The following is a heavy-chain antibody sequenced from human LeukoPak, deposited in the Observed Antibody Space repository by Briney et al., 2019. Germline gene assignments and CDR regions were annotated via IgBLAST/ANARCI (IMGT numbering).Heavy chain of an antibody. CDR1: GGSISSGDYY. Sequence: SETLSLTCTVSGGSISSGDYYWSWIRQPPGKGREWIGYIYYSGSTYYNPSLKSRVTISVDTSKNQFSLKLSSVTAADTAVYYCASSIVVVPAAMDYYYMDVWGKGTTVTVSS. J-gene: IGHJ6*03. CDR3: ASSIVVVPAAMDYYYMDV. D-gene: IGHD2-2*01. V-gene: IGHV4-30-4*08. CDR2: IYYSGST.